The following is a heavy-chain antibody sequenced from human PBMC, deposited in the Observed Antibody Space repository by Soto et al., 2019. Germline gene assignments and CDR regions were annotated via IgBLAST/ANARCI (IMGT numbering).Heavy chain of an antibody. V-gene: IGHV3-21*01. Sequence: GGSLRLSCEASGFIFGNYSMNWVRQAPGKGLEWVSSISSRSNFIYYADSLRGRVTISRDNTQNSLHLQMNSLRVEDTAIYYCARVQKLYGNSVYYYGMDVWGQGTTVNVSS. D-gene: IGHD3-10*01. CDR1: GFIFGNYS. CDR3: ARVQKLYGNSVYYYGMDV. CDR2: ISSRSNFI. J-gene: IGHJ6*02.